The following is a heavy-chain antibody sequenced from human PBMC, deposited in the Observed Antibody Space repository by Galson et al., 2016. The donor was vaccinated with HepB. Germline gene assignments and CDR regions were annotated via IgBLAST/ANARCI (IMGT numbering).Heavy chain of an antibody. Sequence: SETLSLTCTVSGDSISTYYWSWIRQPPGKGLEWIGYIFHTGSSDYNPSLKSRVSMSVDASKNQVSVKLRPVAAADTAVYYCARAHCSGGSCFFVDYWGQGILVTVSS. D-gene: IGHD2-15*01. V-gene: IGHV4-59*01. CDR3: ARAHCSGGSCFFVDY. CDR2: IFHTGSS. J-gene: IGHJ4*02. CDR1: GDSISTYY.